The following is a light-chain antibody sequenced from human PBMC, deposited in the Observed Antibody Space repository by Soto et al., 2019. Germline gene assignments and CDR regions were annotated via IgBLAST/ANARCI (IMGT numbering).Light chain of an antibody. Sequence: QSVLTQPPSASGSFGQSVTISCTGTSSDVGGYNYVSWYQQHPGKAPKLMIYEVSERPSGVPERFSGSKSGNTASLTVSGLQADDEADYYCSSYSGTNYHYVFGTGTKLTVL. CDR2: EVS. CDR3: SSYSGTNYHYV. V-gene: IGLV2-8*01. J-gene: IGLJ1*01. CDR1: SSDVGGYNY.